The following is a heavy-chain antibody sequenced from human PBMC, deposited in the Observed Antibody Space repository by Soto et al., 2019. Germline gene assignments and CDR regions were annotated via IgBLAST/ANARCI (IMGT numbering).Heavy chain of an antibody. D-gene: IGHD3-3*01. Sequence: ASVKVSCKASGYTFTSYDINWVRQATGQGLEWMGWMNPNSGNTGYAQKFKGRVTMTRNTSISTAYMELSSLRSEDTAVYYCARGRMNYDFWSGYYSDAFDIWGQGTMVTVSS. CDR3: ARGRMNYDFWSGYYSDAFDI. CDR1: GYTFTSYD. V-gene: IGHV1-8*01. J-gene: IGHJ3*02. CDR2: MNPNSGNT.